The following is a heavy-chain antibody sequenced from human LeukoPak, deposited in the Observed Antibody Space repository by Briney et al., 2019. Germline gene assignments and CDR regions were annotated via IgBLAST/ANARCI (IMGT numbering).Heavy chain of an antibody. Sequence: SETLSLTCTVSGDSIRSSYWSWIRQPPGETLEWVGYIYYSGSANYNPSLKDRVSMSVDTSKNQLSLRLSSMTAADTAVYYCARERGGQRTGQFDQWGQGILVTVSS. V-gene: IGHV4-59*01. J-gene: IGHJ4*02. CDR2: IYYSGSA. CDR3: ARERGGQRTGQFDQ. D-gene: IGHD1-1*01. CDR1: GDSIRSSY.